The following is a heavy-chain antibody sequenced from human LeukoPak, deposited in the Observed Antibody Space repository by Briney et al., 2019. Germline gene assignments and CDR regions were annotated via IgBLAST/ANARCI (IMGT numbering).Heavy chain of an antibody. CDR1: GGSISSYY. CDR2: IYYSGST. J-gene: IGHJ6*04. Sequence: SETLSLTCTVSGGSISSYYWSWIRQPPEKGLEWIGYIYYSGSTYYNPSLKSRLTISVDTSKNQFSLKLSSVTAADTAVYYCARWRPGSCSSTSCYVGGGDVWGKGTTVTVSS. D-gene: IGHD2-2*01. V-gene: IGHV4-59*08. CDR3: ARWRPGSCSSTSCYVGGGDV.